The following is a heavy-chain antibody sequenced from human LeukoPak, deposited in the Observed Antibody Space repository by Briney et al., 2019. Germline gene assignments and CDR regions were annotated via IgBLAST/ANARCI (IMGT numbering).Heavy chain of an antibody. J-gene: IGHJ4*02. CDR2: IDPRDSYT. Sequence: GESLKISCEGSGYSFTNYWISWVRQMPGKGLEWMGRIDPRDSYTKYSPSFEGHVTISVDKSISTAFLQWNSLKASDSAMHYCATGASKVTTDFANYWGQGTQVAVSS. CDR1: GYSFTNYW. D-gene: IGHD4-17*01. V-gene: IGHV5-10-1*01. CDR3: ATGASKVTTDFANY.